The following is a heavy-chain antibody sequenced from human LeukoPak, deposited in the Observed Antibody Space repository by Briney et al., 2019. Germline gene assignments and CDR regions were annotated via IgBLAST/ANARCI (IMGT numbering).Heavy chain of an antibody. Sequence: GASVKVSCKASGGTFSSYAISWVRQAPGQGLEWMGRIIPILGIANYAQKLQGRVTITAYKSTSTAYMELSSLRSEDTAVYYCARDRGDSYGSRYYFDYWGQGTLVTVSS. D-gene: IGHD5-18*01. CDR1: GGTFSSYA. J-gene: IGHJ4*02. CDR3: ARDRGDSYGSRYYFDY. CDR2: IIPILGIA. V-gene: IGHV1-69*04.